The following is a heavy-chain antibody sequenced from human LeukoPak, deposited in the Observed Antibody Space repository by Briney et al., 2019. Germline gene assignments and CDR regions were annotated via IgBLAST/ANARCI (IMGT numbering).Heavy chain of an antibody. CDR1: GFTFSSYG. CDR3: ARGIDY. V-gene: IGHV3-33*05. J-gene: IGHJ4*02. Sequence: GGSLRLSCAASGFTFSSYGMHWVRQAPGKGLEWVAVISYDGSNKYYADSVRGRFTISRDTSKNMVFLQMNSLRVEDTAVYYCARGIDYWGRGTLVTVSS. CDR2: ISYDGSNK.